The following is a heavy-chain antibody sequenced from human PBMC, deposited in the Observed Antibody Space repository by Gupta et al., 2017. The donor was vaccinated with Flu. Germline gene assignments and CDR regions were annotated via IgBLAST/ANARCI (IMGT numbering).Heavy chain of an antibody. CDR1: GVSFSSYW. CDR3: ARVGRDGYSNFDQ. D-gene: IGHD5-24*01. J-gene: IGHJ4*02. V-gene: IGHV3-74*03. Sequence: EVQLVESGGGLGPRGATLRLSCVGCGVSFSSYWIHWVRQVPGKGLVLVSRSSVDATTTTVADSVEGRLTISRDNAKNTLYLQRNSLVVADTGLDYCARVGRDGYSNFDQWGQGTVVTVSS. CDR2: SSVDATTT.